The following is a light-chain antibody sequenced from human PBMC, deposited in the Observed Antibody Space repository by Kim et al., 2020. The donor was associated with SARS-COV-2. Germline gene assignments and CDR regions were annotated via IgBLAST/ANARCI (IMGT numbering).Light chain of an antibody. CDR2: GRH. V-gene: IGLV3-19*01. CDR1: RLRAKV. Sequence: ALGKTVKMKCQGDRLRAKVAIWDKKSPGQALVLGLQGRHSRPSGIPYRVSGSRSGDTVSLTITGAQAEDEADSDCKARDRSGYHVIFGGGTKLSVL. CDR3: KARDRSGYHVI. J-gene: IGLJ2*01.